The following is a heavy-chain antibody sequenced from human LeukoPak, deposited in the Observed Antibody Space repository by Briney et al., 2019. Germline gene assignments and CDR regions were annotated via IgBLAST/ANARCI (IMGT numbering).Heavy chain of an antibody. CDR2: ISSSGSTI. CDR3: ARDRGEGDV. V-gene: IGHV3-48*03. CDR1: GFTFSSYE. D-gene: IGHD2-21*01. J-gene: IGHJ6*04. Sequence: PGGSLRLSCAASGFTFSSYEMNWVRQAPGKELEWVSYISSSGSTIYYADSVKGRFTISRDNAKNSLYLQMNSLRAEDTAVYYCARDRGEGDVWGKGTTVTVSS.